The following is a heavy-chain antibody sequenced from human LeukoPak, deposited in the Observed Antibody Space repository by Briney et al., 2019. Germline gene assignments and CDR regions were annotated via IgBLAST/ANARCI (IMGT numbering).Heavy chain of an antibody. CDR3: AREGRLLPTLYYYYYGMDV. J-gene: IGHJ6*02. Sequence: GASVKVSFTASGYDFTIVGITWVRRAPGQGLERMGWISAYNGNTNYEHKLQGRVTITTDTSTSTECMELRILRSDDTAVYYCAREGRLLPTLYYYYYGMDVWGQGTTVTVSS. CDR2: ISAYNGNT. V-gene: IGHV1-18*01. D-gene: IGHD2-15*01. CDR1: GYDFTIVG.